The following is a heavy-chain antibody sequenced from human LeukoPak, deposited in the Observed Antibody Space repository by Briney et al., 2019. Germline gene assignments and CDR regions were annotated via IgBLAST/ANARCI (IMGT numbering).Heavy chain of an antibody. Sequence: GESLKISCKGSGYSFTSYWIGWVRQMPGKGLEWMGIIYPGDSDTRYSPSLQGQVTISADKSISTAYLQWSSLKASDTAMYYCARQTTTVTTFLYYYYGMDVWGQGTTVTVSS. V-gene: IGHV5-51*01. CDR3: ARQTTTVTTFLYYYYGMDV. CDR1: GYSFTSYW. J-gene: IGHJ6*02. D-gene: IGHD4-17*01. CDR2: IYPGDSDT.